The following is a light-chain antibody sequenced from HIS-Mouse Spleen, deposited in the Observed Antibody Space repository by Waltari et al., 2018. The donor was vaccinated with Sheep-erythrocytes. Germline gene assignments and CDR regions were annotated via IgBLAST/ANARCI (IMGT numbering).Light chain of an antibody. CDR2: YKSDSAK. CDR1: RGINVGPYR. J-gene: IGLJ1*01. V-gene: IGLV5-45*03. CDR3: MIWHSSAYV. Sequence: QAVLTQPSSLSASPGASASPTCTLRRGINVGPYRIYWYQQKPGSPPQYLLRYKSDSAKQQGSGVPSRFSGSKDASANAGILLISGLQSEDEADYYCMIWHSSAYVFGTGTKVTVL.